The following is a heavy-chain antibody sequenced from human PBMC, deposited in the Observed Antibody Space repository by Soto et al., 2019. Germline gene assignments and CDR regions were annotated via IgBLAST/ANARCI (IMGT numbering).Heavy chain of an antibody. Sequence: SGPTLVNPTQTLTLTCTFSGFSLNTSGVSVSWIRQPPGMAPEWLALIDWEDDKYYSASLKTRLSISKDTSKNQVVLVMTNMDPVDTAAYYCVRTYDYFWGSDRFAPFDYWGQGTLVTVSS. J-gene: IGHJ4*02. V-gene: IGHV2-70*01. D-gene: IGHD3-16*02. CDR3: VRTYDYFWGSDRFAPFDY. CDR1: GFSLNTSGVS. CDR2: IDWEDDK.